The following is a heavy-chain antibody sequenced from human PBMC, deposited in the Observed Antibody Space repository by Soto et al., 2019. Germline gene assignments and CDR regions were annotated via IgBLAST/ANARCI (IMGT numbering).Heavy chain of an antibody. J-gene: IGHJ4*02. CDR3: ARGLISGSHYSGGWYYFDS. D-gene: IGHD1-26*01. CDR1: GGSVSSGSYY. Sequence: KPSETLSLTCAVSGGSVSSGSYYWSWIRQPPGKGLEWIGYIYYSGSTNYNPSLKSRVTISVDTSKNQFSLKLSSVTAADTAVYYCARGLISGSHYSGGWYYFDSWGQGTQVTVSS. V-gene: IGHV4-61*01. CDR2: IYYSGST.